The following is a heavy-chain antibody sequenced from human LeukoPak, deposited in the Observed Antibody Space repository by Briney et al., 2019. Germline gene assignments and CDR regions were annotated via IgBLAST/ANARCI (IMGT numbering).Heavy chain of an antibody. Sequence: ASVKVSCKASGGTFSSYIITWVRQAPGQGLEWMGGIIPILGTANYAQKFQGRVTNTADESTSTAYMELSSLRSEDTAVYFCARTGYHYNSYGYYFLDYWGQGTLVTVSS. D-gene: IGHD3-22*01. CDR1: GGTFSSYI. CDR3: ARTGYHYNSYGYYFLDY. V-gene: IGHV1-69*16. CDR2: IIPILGTA. J-gene: IGHJ4*02.